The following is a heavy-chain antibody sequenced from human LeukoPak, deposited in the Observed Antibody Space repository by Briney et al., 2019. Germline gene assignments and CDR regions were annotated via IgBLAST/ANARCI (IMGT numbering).Heavy chain of an antibody. CDR3: AKDRRGYYSAPDFDY. CDR2: MYQDGSEK. Sequence: GGSLRLSCAASGFIFSAYWVTWVRQAPGKGLEWVANMYQDGSEKYYVDSVKGRFTISRDNAKNSLYLQMNSLRAEDTALYYCAKDRRGYYSAPDFDYWGQGTLVTVSS. CDR1: GFIFSAYW. J-gene: IGHJ4*02. D-gene: IGHD3-22*01. V-gene: IGHV3-7*03.